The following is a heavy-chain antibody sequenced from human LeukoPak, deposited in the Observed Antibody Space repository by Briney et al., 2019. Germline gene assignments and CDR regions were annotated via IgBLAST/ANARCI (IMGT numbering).Heavy chain of an antibody. CDR3: ARSRDTYRRQGPFDY. Sequence: GGSLRLSCAASGFTFSSYSMNWVRQAPGKGLEWVSSISSSSSYIYYADSVKGRFTISRDNAKNSLYLQMNSLRAEDTAVYYCARSRDTYRRQGPFDYWGQGTLVTVSS. CDR1: GFTFSSYS. V-gene: IGHV3-21*01. J-gene: IGHJ4*02. CDR2: ISSSSSYI. D-gene: IGHD5-18*01.